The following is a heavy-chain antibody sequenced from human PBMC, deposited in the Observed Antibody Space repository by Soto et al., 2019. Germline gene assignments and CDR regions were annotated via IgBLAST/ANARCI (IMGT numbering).Heavy chain of an antibody. Sequence: QVQLQESGPGLVKPSQTLSLTCTVSGGSISSGGYYWSWIRQHPGKGLEWIGYIYYSGSTYYNPSLTSRVTISVDTSKNQFSLQLSSVTAADTAVYYCARENYDILTGNHLRYFDYWGQGTLVTVSS. V-gene: IGHV4-31*03. D-gene: IGHD3-9*01. J-gene: IGHJ4*02. CDR1: GGSISSGGYY. CDR3: ARENYDILTGNHLRYFDY. CDR2: IYYSGST.